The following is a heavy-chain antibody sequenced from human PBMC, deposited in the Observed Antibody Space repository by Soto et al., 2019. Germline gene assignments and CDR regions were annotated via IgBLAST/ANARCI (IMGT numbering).Heavy chain of an antibody. CDR2: INAGNGNT. V-gene: IGHV1-3*01. J-gene: IGHJ4*02. CDR3: ARAIGPTLFDY. CDR1: GYTFTSYA. Sequence: GAVKVSCKASGYTFTSYAMHWVRQAPGQRLEWMGWINAGNGNTKYSQKFQGRVTITRDTSASTAYMELNSLRAGDTAIYFCARAIGPTLFDYWGQGTLVTGSS. D-gene: IGHD3-22*01.